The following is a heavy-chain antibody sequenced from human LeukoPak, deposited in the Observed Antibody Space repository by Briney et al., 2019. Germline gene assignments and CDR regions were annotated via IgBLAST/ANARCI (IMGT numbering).Heavy chain of an antibody. Sequence: GGSLRLSCAASGFTFSDYYMSWIRQAPGKGLEWVSYISSSSSYIYYADSVKGRFTISRDNAKNSLYLQMNSLRAEDTAVYYCAKGILGIVGVGDAFDIWGQGTMVTVSS. CDR1: GFTFSDYY. D-gene: IGHD1-26*01. J-gene: IGHJ3*02. CDR3: AKGILGIVGVGDAFDI. CDR2: ISSSSSYI. V-gene: IGHV3-11*06.